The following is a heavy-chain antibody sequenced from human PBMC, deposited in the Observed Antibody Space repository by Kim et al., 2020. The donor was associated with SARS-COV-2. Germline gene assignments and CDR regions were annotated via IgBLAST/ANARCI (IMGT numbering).Heavy chain of an antibody. CDR1: GFTFSSYG. J-gene: IGHJ6*02. CDR3: AKALYDSSGFLMDYYYGMEV. D-gene: IGHD3-22*01. CDR2: ISYDGSNK. Sequence: GGSLRLSCAASGFTFSSYGMHWVRQAPGKGLEWVAVISYDGSNKYYADSVKGRFTISRDYSKNTLYLQMNSLRAEDTAVYYCAKALYDSSGFLMDYYYGMEVWGHGTTVTVSS. V-gene: IGHV3-30*18.